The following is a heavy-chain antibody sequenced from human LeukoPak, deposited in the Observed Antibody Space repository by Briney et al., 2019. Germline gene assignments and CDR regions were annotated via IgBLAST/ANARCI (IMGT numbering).Heavy chain of an antibody. V-gene: IGHV3-7*01. CDR1: GFTFSAYW. J-gene: IGHJ4*02. CDR2: IKEDGSEK. D-gene: IGHD5-12*01. CDR3: ARLTLSANDWCYDY. Sequence: GGSLRLSCAASGFTFSAYWMRWVRQAPGKGLEWVARIKEDGSEKYYGDAVKGRFTSCRDNAKNSLYLQMNSLRADDTAVYYCARLTLSANDWCYDYWGQGTLVTVSS.